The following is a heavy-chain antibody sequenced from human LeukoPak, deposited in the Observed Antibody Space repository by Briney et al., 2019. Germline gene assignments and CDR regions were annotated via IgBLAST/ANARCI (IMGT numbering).Heavy chain of an antibody. CDR3: ANSHYYDSSPLDY. D-gene: IGHD3-22*01. J-gene: IGHJ4*02. V-gene: IGHV4-34*01. Sequence: SETLSLTCAVYGGSFSGYYWSWIRQPPGKGLEWIGEINHRGSTKYNPSLKSRVTISEDTSKNQFSLKLTSVTAEDTAVYYCANSHYYDSSPLDYWGQGTLVTVSS. CDR2: INHRGST. CDR1: GGSFSGYY.